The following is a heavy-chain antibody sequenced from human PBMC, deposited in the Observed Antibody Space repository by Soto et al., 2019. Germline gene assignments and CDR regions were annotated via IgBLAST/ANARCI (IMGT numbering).Heavy chain of an antibody. J-gene: IGHJ3*02. D-gene: IGHD6-13*01. Sequence: PGGSLRLSCAASGFTFRSYGMHWVRQAPGKGLEWVAVISYDGSNKYYGDSVKGRFTISRDNSKNTLYLQMSSLRAEDTAVYYCAKLRSSWTQYAFDIWGHGTLVTVSS. CDR2: ISYDGSNK. CDR1: GFTFRSYG. V-gene: IGHV3-30*18. CDR3: AKLRSSWTQYAFDI.